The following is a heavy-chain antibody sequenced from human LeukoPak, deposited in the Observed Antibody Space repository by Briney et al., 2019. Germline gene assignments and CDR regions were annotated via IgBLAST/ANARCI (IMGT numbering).Heavy chain of an antibody. D-gene: IGHD3-9*01. J-gene: IGHJ4*02. CDR2: IKSDGSST. Sequence: GGSLRLSCAASGFAFSTYWMHWVRQAPGKGLVWVSRIKSDGSSTNYADSVKGRFTISRDNAENTVLLQMNSLRAEDTAVYYCARGWKTGEGPYWGQGSLVTVSS. CDR3: ARGWKTGEGPY. CDR1: GFAFSTYW. V-gene: IGHV3-74*01.